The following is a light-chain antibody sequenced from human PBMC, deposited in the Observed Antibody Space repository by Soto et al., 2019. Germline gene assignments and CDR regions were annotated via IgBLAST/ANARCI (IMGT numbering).Light chain of an antibody. V-gene: IGKV1-33*01. CDR1: QGISNY. CDR3: QQYDNPIT. CDR2: DAS. Sequence: DIRMTQSPSSLSASVGDRVTITCQASQGISNYLNWYQQKPGKAPKLLIYDASNLETGVPSRFGGSGSGTDFTFTISSLQPEDIATYYCQQYDNPITFGQGTRLEIK. J-gene: IGKJ5*01.